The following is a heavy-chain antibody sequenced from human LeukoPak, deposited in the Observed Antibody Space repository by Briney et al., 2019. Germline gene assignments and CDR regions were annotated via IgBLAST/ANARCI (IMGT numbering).Heavy chain of an antibody. Sequence: AGGSLRLSCAASGFTFSSYGMHWVRQAPGKGLEWVSYISSSSSTIYYADSVKGRFTISRDNAKNSLYLQMNSLRAEDTAVYYCARDEYYDYVWGSYRPHYFDYWGQGTLVTVSS. J-gene: IGHJ4*02. CDR1: GFTFSSYG. V-gene: IGHV3-48*01. D-gene: IGHD3-16*02. CDR2: ISSSSSTI. CDR3: ARDEYYDYVWGSYRPHYFDY.